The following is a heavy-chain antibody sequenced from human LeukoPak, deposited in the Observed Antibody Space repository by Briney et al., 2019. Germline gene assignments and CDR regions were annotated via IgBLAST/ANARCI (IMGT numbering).Heavy chain of an antibody. CDR1: GYSISSGYY. Sequence: PSETLSLTCAVSGYSISSGYYWGWIRQPPGKGLEWIGSIYHSGSTYYNPSLKSRVTISVDTSKNQFSLKLSSVTAADTAVYYCAPGVLEWLEYYFDYWGQGTLVTVSS. V-gene: IGHV4-38-2*01. D-gene: IGHD3-3*01. CDR3: APGVLEWLEYYFDY. J-gene: IGHJ4*02. CDR2: IYHSGST.